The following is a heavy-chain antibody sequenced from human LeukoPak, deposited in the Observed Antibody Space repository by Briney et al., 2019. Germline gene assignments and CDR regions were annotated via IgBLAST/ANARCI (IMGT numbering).Heavy chain of an antibody. CDR1: GGSISSGGYS. J-gene: IGHJ5*02. D-gene: IGHD3-3*01. Sequence: PSETLSLTCAVSGGSISSGGYSWSWIRQPPGKGLEWIGEINHSGSTNYNPSLKSRVTISVDTSKNQFSLKLSSVTAADTAVYYCARLLYDFWSGYGSWFDPWGQGTLVTVSS. V-gene: IGHV4-30-2*01. CDR2: INHSGST. CDR3: ARLLYDFWSGYGSWFDP.